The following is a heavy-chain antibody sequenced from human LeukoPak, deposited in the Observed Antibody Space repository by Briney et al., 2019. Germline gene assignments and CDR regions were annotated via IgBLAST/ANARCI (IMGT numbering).Heavy chain of an antibody. V-gene: IGHV4-4*02. CDR3: ARVVLTKVTSYSYNWFDT. CDR2: IYHSGST. Sequence: PSETLSLTCAVSGGSISSSNWWSWVRQPPGKGLEWIGEIYHSGSTNYNPSLESRVTISVDKSKNQFSLKLNSVTAADTAVYYCARVVLTKVTSYSYNWFDTWGQGTLVTVSS. J-gene: IGHJ5*02. CDR1: GGSISSSNW. D-gene: IGHD4-17*01.